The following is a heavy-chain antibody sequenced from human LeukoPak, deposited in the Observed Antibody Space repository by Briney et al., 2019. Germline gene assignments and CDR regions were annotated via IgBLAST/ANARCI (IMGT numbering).Heavy chain of an antibody. J-gene: IGHJ4*02. CDR2: IGGSGGRT. D-gene: IGHD5-24*01. Sequence: QPGGSLRLSCAASGFTFSSYAMSWVRQAPGKGLEWVSAIGGSGGRTYYADSVKGRFTISRDNSKNTLYLQMNSLRAEDTAVYYCAKESDGYKCYFDYWGQGTLVTVSS. CDR3: AKESDGYKCYFDY. CDR1: GFTFSSYA. V-gene: IGHV3-23*01.